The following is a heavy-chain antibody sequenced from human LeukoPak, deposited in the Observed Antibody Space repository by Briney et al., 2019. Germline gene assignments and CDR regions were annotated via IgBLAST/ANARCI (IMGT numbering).Heavy chain of an antibody. Sequence: SETLSLTCTVSGDSVSSGSYFWSWIRQPPGKGLEWIGYIYYSVSTNYNLSLKSRVTISVDTSENQFSLKLTSVTAADTAVYYCARGGRGRNWFDPWGQGTLVTVSS. CDR3: ARGGRGRNWFDP. V-gene: IGHV4-61*01. CDR1: GDSVSSGSYF. CDR2: IYYSVST. J-gene: IGHJ5*02. D-gene: IGHD3-10*01.